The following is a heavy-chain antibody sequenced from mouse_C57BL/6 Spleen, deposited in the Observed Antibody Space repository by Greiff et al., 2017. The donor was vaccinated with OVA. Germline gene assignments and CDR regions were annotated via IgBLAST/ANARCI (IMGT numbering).Heavy chain of an antibody. V-gene: IGHV1-15*01. CDR3: TREGYGTS. Sequence: QVQLQQSGAELVRPGASVTLSCKASGYTFTDYEMHWVKQTPVPGLEWIGAIDPETGGTAYNQKFKGKAILTADKSSRPAYMELRSLTSEDSAVYYCTREGYGTSWGQGTLVTVSA. CDR2: IDPETGGT. J-gene: IGHJ3*01. D-gene: IGHD2-10*02. CDR1: GYTFTDYE.